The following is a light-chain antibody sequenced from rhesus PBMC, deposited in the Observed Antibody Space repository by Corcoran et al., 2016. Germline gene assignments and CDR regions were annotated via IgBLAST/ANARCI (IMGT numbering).Light chain of an antibody. CDR3: LQYSSSPWT. J-gene: IGKJ1*01. CDR1: QGISSW. CDR2: KAS. Sequence: DIQMTQSPSSLSASVGDKVTITCRASQGISSWLAWYQQKPGKAPKLLIYKASSLQSGVPPRFSGSGSGTDFTLTISSLQPEDFATYYCLQYSSSPWTFGQGTKVEIK. V-gene: IGKV1-22*01.